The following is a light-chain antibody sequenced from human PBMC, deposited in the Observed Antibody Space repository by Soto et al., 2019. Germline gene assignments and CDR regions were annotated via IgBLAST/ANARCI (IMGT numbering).Light chain of an antibody. Sequence: DIQMTQSPSSLSASVGDRVTLTCRASQSISKDLNWYQQKPEKAPILLISDASTLQSDVPSRFSGAVSGTDFTLTITNLQPEDFATYSCQQSYSTPWTFGLGTKVDIK. V-gene: IGKV1-39*01. CDR2: DAS. J-gene: IGKJ1*01. CDR1: QSISKD. CDR3: QQSYSTPWT.